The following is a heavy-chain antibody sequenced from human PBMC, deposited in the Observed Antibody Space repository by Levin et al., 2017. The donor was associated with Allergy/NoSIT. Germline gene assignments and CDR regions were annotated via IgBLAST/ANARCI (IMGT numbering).Heavy chain of an antibody. CDR1: GFTFSSYS. J-gene: IGHJ6*02. V-gene: IGHV3-21*01. CDR3: ARDGKYSSSVYYYGMDV. Sequence: GESLKISCAASGFTFSSYSMNWVRQAPGKGLEWVSSISSSSSYIYYADSVKGRFTISRDNAKNSLYLQMNSLRAEDTAVYYCARDGKYSSSVYYYGMDVWGQGTTVTVSS. D-gene: IGHD6-6*01. CDR2: ISSSSSYI.